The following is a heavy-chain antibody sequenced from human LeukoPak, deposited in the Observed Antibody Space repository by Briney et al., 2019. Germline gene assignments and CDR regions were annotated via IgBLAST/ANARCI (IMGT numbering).Heavy chain of an antibody. D-gene: IGHD3-10*02. J-gene: IGHJ6*04. V-gene: IGHV3-48*03. CDR2: ISSSGSTI. CDR3: AELGITMIGGV. Sequence: GGSLRLSCVASQSSFLTSNMNWVRQAPGKGLEWVSYISSSGSTIYYADSVKGRFTISRDNAKNSLYLQMNSLRAEDTAVYYCAELGITMIGGVWGKGTTVTISS. CDR1: QSSFLTSN.